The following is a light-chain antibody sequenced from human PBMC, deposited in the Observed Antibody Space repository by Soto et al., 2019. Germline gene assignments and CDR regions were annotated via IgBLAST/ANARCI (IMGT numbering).Light chain of an antibody. CDR1: QSVSSSY. Sequence: EIVLTQSPGTLSLSPGERATLSCRASQSVSSSYLAWYQQKPGQAPRLLIYGASSRATGIPDRFSGSGSGTDFTLTISRLEPEDVVVDYCHQYGSSPKYTFGQGTKLEIK. V-gene: IGKV3-20*01. CDR2: GAS. J-gene: IGKJ2*01. CDR3: HQYGSSPKYT.